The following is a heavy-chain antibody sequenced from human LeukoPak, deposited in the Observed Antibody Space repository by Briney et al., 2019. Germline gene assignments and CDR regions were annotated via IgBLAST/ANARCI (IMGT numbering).Heavy chain of an antibody. CDR1: GGSISTYF. CDR2: IYYSGST. CDR3: ARGGDGYNYADS. Sequence: SETLSLTCTVSGGSISTYFWSWIRQPPGKGLEYIGYIYYSGSTNYNPSLKSRSTISVDTSKNQFSLELTSVTAADTAVYYCARGGDGYNYADSWGQGTLVTVSS. V-gene: IGHV4-59*08. J-gene: IGHJ4*02. D-gene: IGHD5-24*01.